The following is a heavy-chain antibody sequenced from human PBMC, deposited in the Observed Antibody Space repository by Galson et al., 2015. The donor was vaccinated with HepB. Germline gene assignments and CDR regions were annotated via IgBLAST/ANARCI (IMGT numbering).Heavy chain of an antibody. CDR1: GFTFSSYA. CDR2: ISGSGGST. CDR3: AKDGGNWNDGDPFDY. D-gene: IGHD1-20*01. V-gene: IGHV3-23*01. J-gene: IGHJ4*02. Sequence: SLRLSCAASGFTFSSYAMSWVRQAPGKGLEWVSAISGSGGSTYYADSVKGRFTISRDNSKNTLYLQMNSLRAEDTAVYYCAKDGGNWNDGDPFDYWGQGTLVTVSS.